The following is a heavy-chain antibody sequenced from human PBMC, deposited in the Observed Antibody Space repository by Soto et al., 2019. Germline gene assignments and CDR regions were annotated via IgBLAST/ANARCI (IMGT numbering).Heavy chain of an antibody. V-gene: IGHV4-31*03. J-gene: IGHJ6*02. CDR2: IYYSGST. D-gene: IGHD3-10*01. CDR1: GGSISSGGYY. CDR3: ARDTKMVRGVIPIYYYYGMDV. Sequence: QVQLQESGPGLVKPSQTLSLTSTVSGGSISSGGYYWSWIRQHPGKGLEWIGYIYYSGSTYYNPSLKSRVTISVDTSKNQFSLKLSSVTAADTAVYYCARDTKMVRGVIPIYYYYGMDVWGQGTTVTVSS.